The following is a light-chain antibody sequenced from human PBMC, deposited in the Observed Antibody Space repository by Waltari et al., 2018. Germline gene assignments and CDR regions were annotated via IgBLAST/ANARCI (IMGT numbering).Light chain of an antibody. V-gene: IGKV1-5*03. J-gene: IGKJ4*01. Sequence: DIQMTQSPSTLSASVGDRVTITCRASHSISSWLAWYQQKPGKAPNLLIYKASSLESGVPSRFSGSASGTEFTLTISSLQPDDSATYYCQQYNSYPLTFGGGTTVEIK. CDR2: KAS. CDR1: HSISSW. CDR3: QQYNSYPLT.